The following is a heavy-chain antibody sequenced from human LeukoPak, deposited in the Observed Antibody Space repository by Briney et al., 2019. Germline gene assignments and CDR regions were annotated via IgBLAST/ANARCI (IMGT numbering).Heavy chain of an antibody. Sequence: KPSETLSLTCTVSGGSISSYYWSWIRQPPGKGPEWIGFIYYTGSTNYNPSLKSRVTISVDTSKNQFSLKLTSVTAADTAVYYCARSTYTDNYAHWFDPWGQGTLVTVSS. D-gene: IGHD5-24*01. J-gene: IGHJ5*02. V-gene: IGHV4-59*01. CDR1: GGSISSYY. CDR2: IYYTGST. CDR3: ARSTYTDNYAHWFDP.